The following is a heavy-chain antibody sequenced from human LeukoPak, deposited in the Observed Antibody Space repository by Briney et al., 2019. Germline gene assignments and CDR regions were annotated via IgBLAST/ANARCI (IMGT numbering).Heavy chain of an antibody. Sequence: GRSLRLSCAASGFTFSNYAMHWVRQAPGKGREWVAVIAYDGSNKYYADSVKGRFTISRDNSKNTLYLQMNSLRAEDTAVYYCAREGDSSSFDYWGQGTLVTVSS. CDR2: IAYDGSNK. D-gene: IGHD6-13*01. CDR1: GFTFSNYA. V-gene: IGHV3-30-3*01. J-gene: IGHJ4*02. CDR3: AREGDSSSFDY.